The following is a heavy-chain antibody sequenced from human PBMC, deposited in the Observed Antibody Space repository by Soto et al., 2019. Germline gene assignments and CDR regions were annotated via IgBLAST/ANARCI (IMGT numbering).Heavy chain of an antibody. J-gene: IGHJ6*02. D-gene: IGHD3-10*01. V-gene: IGHV4-59*12. CDR2: IYYSGST. CDR3: ARVGYYGSGSYYNGPNYYYGMDF. CDR1: GGSISSYY. Sequence: SETLSLTCTVSGGSISSYYWSWIRQPPGKGLEWIGYIYYSGSTNYNPSLKSRVTISVDTSKNQFSLKLSSVTAADTAVYYCARVGYYGSGSYYNGPNYYYGMDFWGQGTTVTVSS.